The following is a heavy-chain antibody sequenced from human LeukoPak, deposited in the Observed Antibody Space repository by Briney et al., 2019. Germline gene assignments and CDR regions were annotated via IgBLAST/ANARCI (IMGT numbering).Heavy chain of an antibody. Sequence: GGSLRLSCAASGFTFSNFWMSWVRQAPGKGLEWVADIKEDGSTILFVDSMRGRFTISRDNAKNSLYLQMNSLRVEDTGVYYCVRDPGWEAIDYWGRGILVTVTS. D-gene: IGHD1-26*01. CDR3: VRDPGWEAIDY. V-gene: IGHV3-7*01. J-gene: IGHJ4*02. CDR2: IKEDGSTI. CDR1: GFTFSNFW.